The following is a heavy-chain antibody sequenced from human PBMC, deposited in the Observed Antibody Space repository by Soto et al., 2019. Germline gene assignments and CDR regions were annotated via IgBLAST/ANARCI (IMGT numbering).Heavy chain of an antibody. J-gene: IGHJ4*02. Sequence: QVQLVQSGAEVKKPGASVMVSCKASGYTFTSYGISWVRQAPGQGLEWMGWISAYNGNTNYAQKRQGRDTMTTDTSKSTAYMELRSLRSDDTAVYYCARDVPYSSGWFFGYWGQGTLVTVSS. CDR2: ISAYNGNT. V-gene: IGHV1-18*01. CDR3: ARDVPYSSGWFFGY. CDR1: GYTFTSYG. D-gene: IGHD6-19*01.